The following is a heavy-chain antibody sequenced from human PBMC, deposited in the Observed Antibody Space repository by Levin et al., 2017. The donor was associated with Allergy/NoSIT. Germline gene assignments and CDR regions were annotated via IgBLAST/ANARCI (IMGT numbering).Heavy chain of an antibody. CDR2: ISGSSSHI. CDR1: GFPFSSYA. Sequence: GGSLRLSCTASGFPFSSYAMIWVRQAPGKGLEWISYISGSSSHIYYADSVRGRFTVSRDNAKNSLSLQMNSLRDDDTAVYYCARDLGNSGWCFDYWGQGTLVTVSS. V-gene: IGHV3-48*02. D-gene: IGHD6-13*01. CDR3: ARDLGNSGWCFDY. J-gene: IGHJ4*02.